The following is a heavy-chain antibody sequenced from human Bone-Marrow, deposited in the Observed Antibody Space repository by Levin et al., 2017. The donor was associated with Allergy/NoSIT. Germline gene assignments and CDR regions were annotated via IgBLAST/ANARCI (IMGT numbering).Heavy chain of an antibody. D-gene: IGHD1-7*01. J-gene: IGHJ4*02. CDR3: AREDNWNYDY. Sequence: GGSLRLSCAASGFTFSRYAMAWVRQAPGQGLEWVSGMSGSGGRTVHADSVKGRFTISRDNSKNIMYLQMNSLRVEDTALYYCAREDNWNYDYWGQGTLVTVSS. V-gene: IGHV3-23*01. CDR1: GFTFSRYA. CDR2: MSGSGGRT.